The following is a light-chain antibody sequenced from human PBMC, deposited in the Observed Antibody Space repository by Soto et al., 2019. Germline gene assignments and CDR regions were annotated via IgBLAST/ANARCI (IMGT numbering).Light chain of an antibody. CDR2: EGS. J-gene: IGLJ2*01. CDR3: CSYAGSSTFV. V-gene: IGLV2-23*03. CDR1: SNDVGSYNL. Sequence: QSALTQPASVSGSPGQSITISCTGTSNDVGSYNLVSWYQQHPGKAPKLMIYEGSKRPSGVSNRFSGCKSDNTASLTISGLQAEDEADYYCCSYAGSSTFVFGGGTKVTVL.